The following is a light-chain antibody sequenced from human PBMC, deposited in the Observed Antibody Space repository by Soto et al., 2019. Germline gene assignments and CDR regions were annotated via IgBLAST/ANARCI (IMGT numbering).Light chain of an antibody. CDR2: DAS. J-gene: IGKJ1*01. V-gene: IGKV1-5*01. Sequence: GDRVTITCRVSQSISSWLAWYQQKPGKAPKLLIYDASSLESGVPSRFSGSGSGTEFTLTISSLQPDDFATYYCQQWTFGQGTKVEIK. CDR3: QQWT. CDR1: QSISSW.